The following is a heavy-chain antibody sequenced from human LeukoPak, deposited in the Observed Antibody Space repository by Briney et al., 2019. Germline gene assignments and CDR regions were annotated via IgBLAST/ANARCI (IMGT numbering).Heavy chain of an antibody. V-gene: IGHV3-74*01. CDR1: GFTCSGYW. D-gene: IGHD3-10*01. CDR2: TNSGGSST. CDR3: ARDTGERGVPTYYYYYYMDV. Sequence: PGGSLRLSSAASGFTCSGYWRVWLGPGQGKGLVGVSSTNSGGSSTSYADSVKGRFTISRDNAKNTLYLQMNSLRAEDTAVYYCARDTGERGVPTYYYYYYMDVWGKGTTVTVSS. J-gene: IGHJ6*03.